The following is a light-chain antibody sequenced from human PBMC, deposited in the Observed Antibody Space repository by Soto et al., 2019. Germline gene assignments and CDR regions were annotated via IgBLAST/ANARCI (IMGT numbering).Light chain of an antibody. CDR1: QSISRG. J-gene: IGKJ1*01. CDR3: QHYNSYSEA. CDR2: KAS. Sequence: DIQMTQSPSTLSASVGDRVTITCRASQSISRGLAWYQQKPGKAPKLLIYKASTLKSGVPSRFSGSGSGTEFTLTISSLQPDDFATYYCQHYNSYSEAFGHGTKVDIK. V-gene: IGKV1-5*03.